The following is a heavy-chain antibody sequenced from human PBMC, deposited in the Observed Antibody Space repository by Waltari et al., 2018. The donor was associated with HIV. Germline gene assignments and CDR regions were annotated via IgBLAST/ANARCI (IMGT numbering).Heavy chain of an antibody. D-gene: IGHD1-7*01. J-gene: IGHJ4*02. V-gene: IGHV4-39*07. Sequence: QPQLQESGPGLVKPSESLSLTCTVSGDSVGDSRYYWGWIRQPPGKGLEGIGGIYYRGSTYYNPSLKSRVTISLDTSKNQFSLTLSSVAAADTAVYYCARGRNWNYPSQFDYWGQGTLVTVSS. CDR3: ARGRNWNYPSQFDY. CDR1: GDSVGDSRYY. CDR2: IYYRGST.